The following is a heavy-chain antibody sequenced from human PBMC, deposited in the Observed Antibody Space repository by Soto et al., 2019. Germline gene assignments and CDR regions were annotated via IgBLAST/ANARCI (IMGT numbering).Heavy chain of an antibody. V-gene: IGHV1-18*01. CDR1: GYTFTSYG. D-gene: IGHD1-26*01. CDR3: ERGWDRDS. J-gene: IGHJ4*02. Sequence: QVHLVQSGAEVKKPGASVKVSCKGSGYTFTSYGITWVRQAPGQVLEWRGWISAHNGNTDYPQKLQGRVTVTRDTSTSTAYMEMRRLRSNDTAVYYCERGWDRDSWGQGALVTVSS. CDR2: ISAHNGNT.